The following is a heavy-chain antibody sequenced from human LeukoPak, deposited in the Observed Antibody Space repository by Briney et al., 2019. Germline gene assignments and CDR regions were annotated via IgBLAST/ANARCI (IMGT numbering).Heavy chain of an antibody. CDR1: GFTFGDYA. Sequence: GGSLRLSCTTSGFTFGDYAMSWVRQAPGKGLEWVGLIRSQGYGGTTQYAASVKGRFTISRDDSKSIAYLQMNSLKTEDTAVYYCTRVSRSGSYSDFWGQGTLVTVSS. V-gene: IGHV3-49*04. J-gene: IGHJ4*02. D-gene: IGHD3-10*01. CDR2: IRSQGYGGTT. CDR3: TRVSRSGSYSDF.